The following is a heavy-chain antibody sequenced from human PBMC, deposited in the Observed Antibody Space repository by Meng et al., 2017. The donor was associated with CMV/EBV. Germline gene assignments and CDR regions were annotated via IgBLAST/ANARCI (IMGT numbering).Heavy chain of an antibody. D-gene: IGHD6-13*01. Sequence: GESLKISCAASGFTFSSYGMHWVRQAPGKGLEWVAFIRYDGSNKYYADSAKGRFTISRDNSKNTLYLQMNSLRAEDTAVYYCAKDAYSSLDYWGQRTLVTVSS. CDR3: AKDAYSSLDY. CDR1: GFTFSSYG. CDR2: IRYDGSNK. J-gene: IGHJ4*02. V-gene: IGHV3-30*02.